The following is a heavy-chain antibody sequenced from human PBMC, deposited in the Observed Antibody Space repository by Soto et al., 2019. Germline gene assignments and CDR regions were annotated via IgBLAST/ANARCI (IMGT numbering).Heavy chain of an antibody. D-gene: IGHD4-17*01. J-gene: IGHJ4*02. Sequence: QVQLQESGPGLVKPSQTLSLTCTVSGGSITSGGYYWSWIRQHPGKGLEWIGYIDHSGSTYHNPSFKSRVTISIDTSMNQLSLKLSFVTAADTAVYYCARAGDYGGNFDSWGQGTLVTVSS. CDR3: ARAGDYGGNFDS. CDR2: IDHSGST. V-gene: IGHV4-31*03. CDR1: GGSITSGGYY.